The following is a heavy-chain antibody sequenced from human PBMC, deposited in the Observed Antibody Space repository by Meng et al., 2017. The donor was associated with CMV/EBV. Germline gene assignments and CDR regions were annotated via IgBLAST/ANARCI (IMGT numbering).Heavy chain of an antibody. V-gene: IGHV3-9*01. CDR1: GFTFDDYA. CDR2: ISWNSGSI. CDR3: AKGGSGSGSYLHYYYYGMDV. J-gene: IGHJ6*02. Sequence: SLKTSCAASGFTFDDYAMHWVRQAPGKGLEWVSGISWNSGSIGYADSVKGRFTISRDNAKNSLYLQMNSLRAEDTALYYCAKGGSGSGSYLHYYYYGMDVWGQGTTVTVSS. D-gene: IGHD3-10*01.